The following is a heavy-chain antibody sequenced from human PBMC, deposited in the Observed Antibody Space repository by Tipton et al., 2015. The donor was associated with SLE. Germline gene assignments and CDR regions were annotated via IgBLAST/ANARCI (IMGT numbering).Heavy chain of an antibody. J-gene: IGHJ3*01. Sequence: SLRLSCAASGFTFCSYAMSWVRKAPGKGLEWVSAISDSGDSTYYADSVKGRFTISRDNSKNTLYLQMNSLRAEDTAVYYCAKGAVTSYSNDAFDFWGQGTMVTVSS. D-gene: IGHD4-17*01. CDR1: GFTFCSYA. CDR3: AKGAVTSYSNDAFDF. CDR2: ISDSGDST. V-gene: IGHV3-23*01.